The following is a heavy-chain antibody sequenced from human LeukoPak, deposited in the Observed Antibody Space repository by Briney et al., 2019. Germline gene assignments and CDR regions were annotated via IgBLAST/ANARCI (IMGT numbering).Heavy chain of an antibody. CDR3: ARDPGYYYDSSGYSLMGDAFDI. J-gene: IGHJ3*02. D-gene: IGHD3-22*01. CDR1: GFTFSSYE. Sequence: GGSLRLSCAASGFTFSSYEMHWVRQAPGKGLEWVSYISSSDSTIYYADSVKGRFTISGDHAKNSLYLQMNSLRAEDTAVYYCARDPGYYYDSSGYSLMGDAFDIWGQGTMVTVSS. CDR2: ISSSDSTI. V-gene: IGHV3-48*03.